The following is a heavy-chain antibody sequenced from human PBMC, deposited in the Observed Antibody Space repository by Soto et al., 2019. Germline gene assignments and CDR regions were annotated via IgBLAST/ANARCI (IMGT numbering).Heavy chain of an antibody. CDR1: GVSVTSKNL. D-gene: IGHD3-9*01. V-gene: IGHV4-4*02. CDR2: IYNGGSI. J-gene: IGHJ6*02. CDR3: AREVSAGHLTFNYKFYGLDV. Sequence: QVQLQESGPGLVKPSGTLSLTCSVSGVSVTSKNLWTWVRQSPGKGLEWIGEIYNGGSINYTPSLKSRATISIDKYKNNFSLNLTSMTVADTAVYFCAREVSAGHLTFNYKFYGLDVWGQGTTVTVSS.